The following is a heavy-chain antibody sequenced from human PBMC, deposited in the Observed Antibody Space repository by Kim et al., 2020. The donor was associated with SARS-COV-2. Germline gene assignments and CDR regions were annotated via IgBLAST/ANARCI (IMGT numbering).Heavy chain of an antibody. V-gene: IGHV4-39*01. Sequence: SETLSLTCTVSGGSISSSSYYWGWIRQPPGKGLEWIGSIYYSGSTYYNPSLKSRVTISVDTSKNQFSLKLSSVTAADTAVYYCARLSRYGGVDYWGQGTLVTVSS. CDR2: IYYSGST. CDR1: GGSISSSSYY. CDR3: ARLSRYGGVDY. D-gene: IGHD3-16*01. J-gene: IGHJ4*02.